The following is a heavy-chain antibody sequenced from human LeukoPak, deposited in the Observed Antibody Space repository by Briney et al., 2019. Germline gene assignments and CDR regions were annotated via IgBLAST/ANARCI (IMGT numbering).Heavy chain of an antibody. J-gene: IGHJ4*02. CDR3: ARDGPPAGAGDFDY. Sequence: GGSLRLSCAASGFSTSTYSMGWVRQAPGKGLEWVSYIGSTSIYADSVKGRFTISRDNAKNSLYLQMNSLRAEDTAVYYCARDGPPAGAGDFDYWGQGTPVTLSS. CDR2: IGSTSI. D-gene: IGHD2-2*01. V-gene: IGHV3-48*01. CDR1: GFSTSTYS.